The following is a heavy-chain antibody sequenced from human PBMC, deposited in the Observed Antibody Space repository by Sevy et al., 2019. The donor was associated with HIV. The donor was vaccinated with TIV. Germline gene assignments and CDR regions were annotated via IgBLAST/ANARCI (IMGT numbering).Heavy chain of an antibody. J-gene: IGHJ6*02. CDR2: INPNSGGT. D-gene: IGHD3-22*01. Sequence: ASVKVSCKASGYTFTGYYMHWVRQAPGQGLEWMGRINPNSGGTNYAQKFQGRVTMTRDTSISTAYMELSRPRSDDTAVYYCARSYYYDSSGYYYRVFGYYYGMDVWGQGTTVTVSS. CDR1: GYTFTGYY. CDR3: ARSYYYDSSGYYYRVFGYYYGMDV. V-gene: IGHV1-2*06.